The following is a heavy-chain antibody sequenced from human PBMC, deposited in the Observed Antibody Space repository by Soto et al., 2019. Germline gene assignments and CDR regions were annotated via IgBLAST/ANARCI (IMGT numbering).Heavy chain of an antibody. CDR1: GFIFSSYG. V-gene: IGHV3-33*01. Sequence: QVPLVESGGGVVQPGRSLRLSCATSGFIFSSYGMHWVRQGPGKGLEWVAVIWYDGTNKYYADSVNGRFTISRDDSKNTLYLQMNSRRAEDTAVYYCARGPMTTVTTWGDWYFDLWGRGTLVTVSS. CDR2: IWYDGTNK. D-gene: IGHD4-17*01. CDR3: ARGPMTTVTTWGDWYFDL. J-gene: IGHJ2*01.